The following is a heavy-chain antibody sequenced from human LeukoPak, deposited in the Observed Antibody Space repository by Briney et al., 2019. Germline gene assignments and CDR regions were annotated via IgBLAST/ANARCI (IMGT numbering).Heavy chain of an antibody. CDR3: ARGAGAYNYSAMDV. Sequence: GGSLRLSCAASGFTFSSYSMNWVRQAPGKGLEWVSGIYSGGSTFSVDSVRGRFTISGDNSKNTLYLQMNSLRAEDTALYYCARGAGAYNYSAMDVWGQGTTVTVSS. J-gene: IGHJ6*02. CDR2: IYSGGST. D-gene: IGHD6-19*01. V-gene: IGHV3-66*01. CDR1: GFTFSSYS.